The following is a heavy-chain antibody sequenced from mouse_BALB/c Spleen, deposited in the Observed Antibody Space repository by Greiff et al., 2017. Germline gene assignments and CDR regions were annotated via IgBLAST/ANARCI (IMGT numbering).Heavy chain of an antibody. V-gene: IGHV14-1*02. CDR1: GFNITDYY. CDR2: IDPENGNT. CDR3: ARWGGTATWFAY. J-gene: IGHJ3*01. D-gene: IGHD1-2*01. Sequence: VQLQQSGAELVRPGASVKLSCKASGFNITDYYMHWVKQRPEQGLEWIGWIDPENGNTKYAPKFQGKASITADTSSNTAYLQLSSLTSEDTAVYCGARWGGTATWFAYWGQGTLVTVSA.